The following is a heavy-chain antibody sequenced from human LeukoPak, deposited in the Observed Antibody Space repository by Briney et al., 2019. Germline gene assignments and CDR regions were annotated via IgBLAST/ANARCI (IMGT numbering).Heavy chain of an antibody. Sequence: SETLSLTCTVSGGSISSGSYYWSWIRQPAGKGLEWIGRIYTSGSTNYNPSLKSRVTISVDTSKNQFSLKLSSVTAADTAVYYCARDGEGYNWKHPEVAFDIWGQGTMVTVSS. V-gene: IGHV4-61*02. CDR2: IYTSGST. CDR3: ARDGEGYNWKHPEVAFDI. J-gene: IGHJ3*02. D-gene: IGHD1-20*01. CDR1: GGSISSGSYY.